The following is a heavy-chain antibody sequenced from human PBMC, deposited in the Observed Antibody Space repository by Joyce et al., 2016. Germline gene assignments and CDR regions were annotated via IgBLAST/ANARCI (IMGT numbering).Heavy chain of an antibody. CDR1: RYTLSDYH. V-gene: IGHV1-2*02. CDR2: IHPNNGGT. J-gene: IGHJ4*02. D-gene: IGHD2-2*01. CDR3: ARARPATGAFDY. Sequence: QVQLVQSGAEVKKPGASVKVSCQTSRYTLSDYHMHWLRQAPGQGLAWMGWIHPNNGGTHYSEKFQGRVTMTRDTSISTAYMELRRLTSDDTAVYYCARARPATGAFDYWGQGALVTVSS.